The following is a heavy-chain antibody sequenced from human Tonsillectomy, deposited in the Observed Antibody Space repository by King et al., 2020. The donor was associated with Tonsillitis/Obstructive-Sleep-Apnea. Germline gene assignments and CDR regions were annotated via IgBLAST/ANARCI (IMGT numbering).Heavy chain of an antibody. CDR3: ATDYDILTAYYY. D-gene: IGHD3-9*01. Sequence: VQLQQWGAGLLKPSETLSLTCAVYGGSFSGYYWSWIRQPPGKGLEWIGEINHSGGTNYNPSLKSRGTISVDTSRNQFSLKLSSVTAADTAVYYCATDYDILTAYYYWGQGTLVTVSS. CDR2: INHSGGT. J-gene: IGHJ4*02. V-gene: IGHV4-34*01. CDR1: GGSFSGYY.